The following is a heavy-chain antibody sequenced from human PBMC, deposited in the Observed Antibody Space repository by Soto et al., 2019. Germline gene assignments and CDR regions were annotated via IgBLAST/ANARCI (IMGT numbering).Heavy chain of an antibody. CDR2: ISHDGSNE. D-gene: IGHD4-17*01. Sequence: QVQLVDSGGGVVQPGGSLRLSCVASGFTFSRSAMNWVRQAPGKGLEWVAVISHDGSNEFYADSVKGRFTISRDNSKNTLYLQMNSLRAEDTAVYYCAKGEGHDYGDYSYFDHWGQGTLVTVSS. V-gene: IGHV3-30*18. CDR1: GFTFSRSA. J-gene: IGHJ4*02. CDR3: AKGEGHDYGDYSYFDH.